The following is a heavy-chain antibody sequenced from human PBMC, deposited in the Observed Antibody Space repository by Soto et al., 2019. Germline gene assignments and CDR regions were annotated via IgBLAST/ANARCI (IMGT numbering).Heavy chain of an antibody. V-gene: IGHV3-30*18. J-gene: IGHJ3*02. D-gene: IGHD2-15*01. CDR2: ISYDGSNK. CDR1: GFTFSSYG. CDR3: AKEMGYIVVVVAATDAFDI. Sequence: QVQLVESGGGVVQPGRSLRLSCAASGFTFSSYGMHWVRQAPGKGLEWVAVISYDGSNKYYADSVKGRFTISRDNSKNTLYLQMNSLRAEDTAVYYCAKEMGYIVVVVAATDAFDIWGQGTMVTVSS.